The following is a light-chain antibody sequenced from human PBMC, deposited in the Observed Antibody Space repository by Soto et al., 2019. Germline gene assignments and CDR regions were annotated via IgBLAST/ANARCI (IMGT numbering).Light chain of an antibody. CDR3: SSYTTRSTRV. CDR2: EVS. CDR1: SSDVGYYNY. J-gene: IGLJ1*01. V-gene: IGLV2-14*01. Sequence: QSVLTQPASVSASPGQSITISCTGTSSDVGYYNYVSWYQQHPGKAPKLMIYEVSNRPSGVSNRFSGSKSGNTASLTISGLQTEDEADYYCSSYTTRSTRVFGTGTKLTVL.